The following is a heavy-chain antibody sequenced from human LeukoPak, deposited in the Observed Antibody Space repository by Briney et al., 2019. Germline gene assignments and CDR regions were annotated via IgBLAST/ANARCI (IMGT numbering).Heavy chain of an antibody. CDR2: ISRSSSTI. CDR3: ARDNETTVTFFDY. D-gene: IGHD4-17*01. J-gene: IGHJ4*02. CDR1: GFTFSIYS. V-gene: IGHV3-48*01. Sequence: PGGSLRLSCVASGFTFSIYSMNWVRQAPGKELEWVSYISRSSSTIYYADSVKGRFTISRDNAKNSLYLQMNSLTAEDTAVYFCARDNETTVTFFDYWGQGTLVTVSS.